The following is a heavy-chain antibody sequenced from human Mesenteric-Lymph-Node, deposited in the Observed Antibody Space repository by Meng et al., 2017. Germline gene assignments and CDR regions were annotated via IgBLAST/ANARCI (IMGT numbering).Heavy chain of an antibody. J-gene: IGHJ3*02. CDR2: ISYDGSNK. CDR3: ARNLRGYSYGYSGYAFDI. V-gene: IGHV3-30*01. Sequence: GESLKISCAASGFTFSSHAMHWVRQAPGKGLEWVAVISYDGSNKDYADSVKGRFTISRDNSKNTLYLQMNSLRAEDTAVYYCARNLRGYSYGYSGYAFDIWGQGTMVTVS. CDR1: GFTFSSHA. D-gene: IGHD5-18*01.